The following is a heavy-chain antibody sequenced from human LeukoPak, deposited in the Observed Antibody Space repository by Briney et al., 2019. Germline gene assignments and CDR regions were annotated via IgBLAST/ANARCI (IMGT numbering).Heavy chain of an antibody. CDR2: INPSGGST. D-gene: IGHD3-9*01. V-gene: IGHV1-46*01. CDR3: ARGLKRGVLRYFDWLYYFDY. CDR1: GYTFTSYY. J-gene: IGHJ4*02. Sequence: ASVKVSFKASGYTFTSYYMHWVRQAPGQGLEWMGIINPSGGSTSYAQKFQGRVTMTRDTSTSTVYMELSSLRSEDTAVYYCARGLKRGVLRYFDWLYYFDYWGQGTLVTVSS.